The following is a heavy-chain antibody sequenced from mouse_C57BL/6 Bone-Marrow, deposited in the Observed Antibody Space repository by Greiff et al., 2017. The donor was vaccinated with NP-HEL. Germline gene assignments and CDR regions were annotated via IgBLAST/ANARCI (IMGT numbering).Heavy chain of an antibody. D-gene: IGHD1-1*01. Sequence: VKVMESGAELARPGASVKLSCKASGYTFTSYGISWVKQRTGQGLEWIGEIYPRSGNTYYNEKFKGKATLTADKSSSTAYMELRSLTSEDAAVYFCEYYYGHFDYWGQGTTLTVSS. CDR2: IYPRSGNT. CDR3: EYYYGHFDY. V-gene: IGHV1-81*01. CDR1: GYTFTSYG. J-gene: IGHJ2*01.